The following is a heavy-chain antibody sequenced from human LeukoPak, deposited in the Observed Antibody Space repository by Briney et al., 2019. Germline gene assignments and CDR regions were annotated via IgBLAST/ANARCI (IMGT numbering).Heavy chain of an antibody. Sequence: GGSLRLSCAASGFTFSKYWMLWVRQAPGKGLESVSRINTDGTVTTYADSVKGRFTISRDNAKNSLYLQMNSLRVEDTALYYCAKVRPPGSYYHLAIDYWGQGTLVTVSS. CDR2: INTDGTVT. CDR1: GFTFSKYW. CDR3: AKVRPPGSYYHLAIDY. V-gene: IGHV3-74*01. D-gene: IGHD3-10*01. J-gene: IGHJ4*02.